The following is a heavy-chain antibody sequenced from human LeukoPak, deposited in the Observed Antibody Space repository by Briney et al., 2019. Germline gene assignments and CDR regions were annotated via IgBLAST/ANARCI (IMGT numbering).Heavy chain of an antibody. CDR1: GYTFTSYD. CDR3: ARGSSSSSWYSPNYYYYYMDV. D-gene: IGHD6-13*01. CDR2: MNPNRGNT. Sequence: ASVKVSCKASGYTFTSYDINWVRQGTGQGVEWMGGMNPNRGNTGYAQTFQGRVTMTRNTSISTAYMELSSLRSEDTAVYYCARGSSSSSWYSPNYYYYYMDVWGKGTTVTVSS. J-gene: IGHJ6*03. V-gene: IGHV1-8*01.